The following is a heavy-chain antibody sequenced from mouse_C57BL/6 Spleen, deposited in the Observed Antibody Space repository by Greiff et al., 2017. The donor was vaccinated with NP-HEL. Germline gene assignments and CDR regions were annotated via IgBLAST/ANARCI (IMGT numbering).Heavy chain of an antibody. J-gene: IGHJ1*03. CDR1: GYAFSSYW. V-gene: IGHV1-80*01. Sequence: QVHVKQSGAELVKPGASVKISCKASGYAFSSYWMNWVKQRPGKGLEWIGQIYPGDGDTNYNGKFKGKATLTADKSSSTAYMQLSSLTSEDSAVYFCARRDYDNWYFDVWGTGTTVTVSS. CDR2: IYPGDGDT. CDR3: ARRDYDNWYFDV. D-gene: IGHD2-4*01.